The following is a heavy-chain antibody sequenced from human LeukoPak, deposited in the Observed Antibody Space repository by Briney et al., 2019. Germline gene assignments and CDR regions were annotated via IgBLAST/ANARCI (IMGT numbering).Heavy chain of an antibody. J-gene: IGHJ4*02. CDR2: IYSGGST. V-gene: IGHV3-53*01. Sequence: GGPLRLSCAASGFTVSSNYMSWVRQAPGKGLEWVSVIYSGGSTYYADSVKGRFTISRDNSKNTLYLQMNSLRAEDTAVYYCAREAIVGATTEYYFDYWGQGTLVTVSS. D-gene: IGHD1-26*01. CDR1: GFTVSSNY. CDR3: AREAIVGATTEYYFDY.